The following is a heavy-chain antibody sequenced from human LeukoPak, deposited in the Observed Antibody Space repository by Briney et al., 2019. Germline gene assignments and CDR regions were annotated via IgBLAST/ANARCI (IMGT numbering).Heavy chain of an antibody. CDR3: ARMRTYEATPFDY. V-gene: IGHV3-74*01. J-gene: IGHJ4*02. Sequence: AGGSLRLSCAASGFTFSSYWMHWVRQAPGKGLVWVSRINSDGSSTSYADSVKGRSTISRDNAKNTLYLQMNSLRAEDTAVYYCARMRTYEATPFDYWGQGTLVTVSS. D-gene: IGHD3-22*01. CDR2: INSDGSST. CDR1: GFTFSSYW.